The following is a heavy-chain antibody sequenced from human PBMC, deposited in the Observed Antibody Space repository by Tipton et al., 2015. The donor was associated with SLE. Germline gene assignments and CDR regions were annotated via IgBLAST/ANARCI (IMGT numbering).Heavy chain of an antibody. CDR3: ARESDYSNSFDS. D-gene: IGHD4-11*01. V-gene: IGHV4-59*11. Sequence: TLSLTCTVSGDTISDHYWSWIRQPPGKGLEWIGYISYSGSTNYSPSLKSRVTMSVDTSRNQFSLELSSVTAADAAMYYCARESDYSNSFDSWGQGTLVNVSS. CDR2: ISYSGST. CDR1: GDTISDHY. J-gene: IGHJ4*02.